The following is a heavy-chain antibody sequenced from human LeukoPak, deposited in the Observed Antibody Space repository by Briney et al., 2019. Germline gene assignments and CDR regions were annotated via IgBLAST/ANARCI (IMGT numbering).Heavy chain of an antibody. CDR2: VIDNGGFT. CDR1: EFTFSSYA. Sequence: GGSLRLSCAASEFTFSSYAITWVRQAPGKGLEWVSTVIDNGGFTYYADSVKGRFTISRDNSKGALYLQMNSLRAEDTALYYCTRDVGFRFDPWGQGTLVTVSS. CDR3: TRDVGFRFDP. D-gene: IGHD2-15*01. J-gene: IGHJ5*02. V-gene: IGHV3-23*01.